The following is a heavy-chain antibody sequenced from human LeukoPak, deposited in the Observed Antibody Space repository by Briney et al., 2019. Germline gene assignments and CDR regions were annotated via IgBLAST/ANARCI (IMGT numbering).Heavy chain of an antibody. V-gene: IGHV3-21*06. CDR3: VRYCTIAICSRRNFDY. J-gene: IGHJ4*02. D-gene: IGHD2-8*01. CDR1: GFTFSSYA. CDR2: ISGSSSYI. Sequence: PGGSLRLSCAASGFTFSSYAMNWVRQAPGKGLEWVSSISGSSSYIDYADSVRGRFTISRDDAKNSLYLQMNSLRAEDTAVYYCVRYCTIAICSRRNFDYWGQGTLVTVSS.